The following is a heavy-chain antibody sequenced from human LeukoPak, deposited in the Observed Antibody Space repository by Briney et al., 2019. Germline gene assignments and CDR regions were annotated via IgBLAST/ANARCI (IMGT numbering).Heavy chain of an antibody. CDR1: GGSISSSSYY. J-gene: IGHJ4*02. CDR3: ARGDQDYFDY. CDR2: IYYSGIT. V-gene: IGHV4-39*07. Sequence: SETLSLTCTVSGGSISSSSYYWGWIRQPPGKGPEWIGSIYYSGITYYNPSLKSRVTISIDTSKNQFSLKLTSVTAADTAVYYCARGDQDYFDYWGQGTLVTVSS.